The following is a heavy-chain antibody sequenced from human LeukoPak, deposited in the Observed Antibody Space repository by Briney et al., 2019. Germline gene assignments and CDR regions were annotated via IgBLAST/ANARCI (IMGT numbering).Heavy chain of an antibody. V-gene: IGHV4-59*01. CDR2: IYYSGST. CDR1: GGSISSYY. Sequence: SETLSLTCTVSGGSISSYYWSWIRQPPGKGLEWIGYIYYSGSTNYNPSLKSRVTISVDTSKNQFSLKLSSVTAADTAVYYCARDQGYSYGIDPWGQGTLVTVSS. J-gene: IGHJ5*02. CDR3: ARDQGYSYGIDP. D-gene: IGHD5-18*01.